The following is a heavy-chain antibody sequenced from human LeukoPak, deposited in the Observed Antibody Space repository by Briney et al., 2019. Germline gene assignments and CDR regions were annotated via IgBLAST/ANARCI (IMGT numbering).Heavy chain of an antibody. CDR3: ARGYCSGGSCYLFDY. CDR2: INHSGST. D-gene: IGHD2-15*01. Sequence: SETLSLTCAAYGGSFSGYYWSWIRHPPGKGLELIGEINHSGSTNYNPSLKSRVTISVDTSKNQFSLKLSSVTAADTAVYYCARGYCSGGSCYLFDYWGQGTLVTVSS. J-gene: IGHJ4*02. V-gene: IGHV4-34*01. CDR1: GGSFSGYY.